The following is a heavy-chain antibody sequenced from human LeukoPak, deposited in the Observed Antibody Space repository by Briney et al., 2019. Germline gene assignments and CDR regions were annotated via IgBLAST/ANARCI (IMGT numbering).Heavy chain of an antibody. J-gene: IGHJ3*01. CDR2: INDSGGT. D-gene: IGHD3-22*01. V-gene: IGHV4-34*01. CDR1: GGSFSGYY. Sequence: PSETLSLTCAVYGGSFSGYYWSWIRQPPGKGLEWIGEINDSGGTNYNPYLKSQVTISLDTPKNQFSLKLTSMTAADTAVYYCARAPYLSSGSWGQGILVAVSS. CDR3: ARAPYLSSGS.